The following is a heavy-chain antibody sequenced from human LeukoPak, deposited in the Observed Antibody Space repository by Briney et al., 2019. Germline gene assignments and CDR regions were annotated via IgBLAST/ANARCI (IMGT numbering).Heavy chain of an antibody. CDR1: GGTFSSYA. V-gene: IGHV1-69*06. J-gene: IGHJ4*02. D-gene: IGHD3-10*01. CDR2: IIPIFGTA. CDR3: ARGPNYYGSGSYLDH. Sequence: GASVKVSCKASGGTFSSYAISWVRQAPGQGLEWMGGIIPIFGTANYAQKFQGRVTITADKSTSTAYMELSSLRSEDTAVYYCARGPNYYGSGSYLDHWGQGTLVTVSS.